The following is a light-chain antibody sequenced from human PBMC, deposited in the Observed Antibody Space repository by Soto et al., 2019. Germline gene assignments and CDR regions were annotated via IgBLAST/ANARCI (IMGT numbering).Light chain of an antibody. V-gene: IGKV1-12*01. CDR1: QDISSW. CDR3: QQANSFPPT. J-gene: IGKJ3*01. Sequence: DIQMTQSPSSVSASVGDRITITCRANQDISSWLAWYQQKQGKAPKLLIYAASSLQSGVPSRFSGSGSGADFTLTISSLQTEDFANYYCQQANSFPPTFGPGTKVDIK. CDR2: AAS.